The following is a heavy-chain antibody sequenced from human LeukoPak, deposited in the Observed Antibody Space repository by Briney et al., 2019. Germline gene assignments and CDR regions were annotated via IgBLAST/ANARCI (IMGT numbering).Heavy chain of an antibody. V-gene: IGHV3-23*01. J-gene: IGHJ4*02. CDR1: GFSFNTYA. Sequence: GGSLRLSCAASGFSFNTYAMSWVRQAPGKGLEWVSAISNTGGSTYYADSVKGRFTISRDKSKNTLSLQMNSLRAEDTAVYYCAKSPVLMVYASDFDYWGQGTLVTVSS. CDR3: AKSPVLMVYASDFDY. CDR2: ISNTGGST. D-gene: IGHD2-8*01.